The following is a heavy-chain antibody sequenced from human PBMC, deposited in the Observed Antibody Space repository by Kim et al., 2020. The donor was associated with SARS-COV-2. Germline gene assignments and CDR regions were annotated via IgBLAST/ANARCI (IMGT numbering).Heavy chain of an antibody. CDR3: ARGVVVRAPLWYYYYGMDT. D-gene: IGHD3-10*01. V-gene: IGHV4-39*07. CDR2: IYYSGNT. J-gene: IGHJ6*04. Sequence: SETLSLTCTVSGGSISSSSYYWGWIRQPPGKGLEWIGSIYYSGNTYYNSSLKSRVTISVDTSKNQFSLKLSSGTAADTAVYYCARGVVVRAPLWYYYYGMDTGGTGTTVTVSS. CDR1: GGSISSSSYY.